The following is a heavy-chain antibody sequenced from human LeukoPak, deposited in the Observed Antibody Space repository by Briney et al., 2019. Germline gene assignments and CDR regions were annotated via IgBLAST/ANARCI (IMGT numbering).Heavy chain of an antibody. D-gene: IGHD3-16*02. V-gene: IGHV3-15*01. Sequence: GGSLRLSCAASGFTFSNAWMSWVRQAPGKGLEWVGRIKSQIDGGTTDYAAPVKGRFTISRDDPKDTVYLQMNSLKTEDTAVYYCATRIMITFGGVIVYYYFDYWGQGTLVTISS. CDR2: IKSQIDGGTT. J-gene: IGHJ4*02. CDR1: GFTFSNAW. CDR3: ATRIMITFGGVIVYYYFDY.